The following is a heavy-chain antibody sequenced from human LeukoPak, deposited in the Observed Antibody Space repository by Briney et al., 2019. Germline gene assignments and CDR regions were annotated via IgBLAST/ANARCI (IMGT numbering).Heavy chain of an antibody. CDR1: GGSVSSGSYY. J-gene: IGHJ4*02. V-gene: IGHV4-61*01. D-gene: IGHD4-17*01. Sequence: SETLSLTCTVSGGSVSSGSYYWSWIRQPPGKGLEWIGYIYYSGSTNYNPSLKSRVTISVDTSKNQFSLKLSSVTAADTAVYYCARVSPWGVTTTDYWGQGTLVTVSS. CDR3: ARVSPWGVTTTDY. CDR2: IYYSGST.